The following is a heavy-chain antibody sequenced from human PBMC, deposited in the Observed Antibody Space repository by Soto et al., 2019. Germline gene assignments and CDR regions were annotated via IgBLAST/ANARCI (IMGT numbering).Heavy chain of an antibody. V-gene: IGHV1-2*04. CDR3: ARASSTTATDQYYYYYYMDV. CDR1: GYTFTGYY. J-gene: IGHJ6*03. CDR2: INPNSGGT. D-gene: IGHD4-4*01. Sequence: QVQLVQSGAEVKKPGASVKVSCKASGYTFTGYYMHWVRQAPGQGLEWMGWINPNSGGTNYAQKFQGWVTMTRDTSISTAYMELSRLRSDDTAVYYCARASSTTATDQYYYYYYMDVWGKGTTVTVSS.